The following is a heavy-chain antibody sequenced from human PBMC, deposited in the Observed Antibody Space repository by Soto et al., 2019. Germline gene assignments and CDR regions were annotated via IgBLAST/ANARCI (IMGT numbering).Heavy chain of an antibody. V-gene: IGHV4-39*01. D-gene: IGHD6-13*01. CDR2: IYYSGST. J-gene: IGHJ3*02. CDR3: ARPLHRSWSSDAFDI. Sequence: SETLSLTCTVSGGSISSSSYYWGWIRQPPGKGLEWIGSIYYSGSTFYNPSHKSRVTISVDTSKNQFSLKLSSVTAADTAVYYCARPLHRSWSSDAFDIWGQGTMVTVSS. CDR1: GGSISSSSYY.